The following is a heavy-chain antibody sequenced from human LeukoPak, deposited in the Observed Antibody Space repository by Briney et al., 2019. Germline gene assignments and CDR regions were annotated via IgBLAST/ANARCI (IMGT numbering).Heavy chain of an antibody. Sequence: ASVKVSCKASGYTFTSYDINWVRQATGQGLEWMGWMNPNSGNTGYAQKFQGRVTMTTDTSTSTAYMELRSLRSDDTAVYYCARHMVVRGVIITSDYWGQGTLVTVSS. CDR2: MNPNSGNT. V-gene: IGHV1-8*01. J-gene: IGHJ4*02. CDR1: GYTFTSYD. CDR3: ARHMVVRGVIITSDY. D-gene: IGHD3-10*01.